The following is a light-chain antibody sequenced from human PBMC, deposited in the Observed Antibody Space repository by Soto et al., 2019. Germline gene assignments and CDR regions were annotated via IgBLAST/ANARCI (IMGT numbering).Light chain of an antibody. CDR3: QQTYTTPRT. V-gene: IGKV1-39*01. CDR1: QTVSTY. CDR2: ATS. J-gene: IGKJ1*01. Sequence: DTQMTQSPSSLSASVGDRISITCRASQTVSTYLNWYQQKPGEAPTLLISATSTLQSGVPSRFSGSGSGTDFTLTITSLQPEDFATYYCQQTYTTPRTFGQGTKVDIK.